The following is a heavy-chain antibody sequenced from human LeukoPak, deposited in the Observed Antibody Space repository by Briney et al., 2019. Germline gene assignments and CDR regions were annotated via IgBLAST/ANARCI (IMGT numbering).Heavy chain of an antibody. J-gene: IGHJ4*02. Sequence: SETLSLTCTVSGYSISSGYYWGWIRQPPGKGLEWIGSIYHSGSTNYNPSLKSRVTISVDTSKNQFSLKLSSVTAADTAVYYCARAEGDHYFDYWGQGTLVTVSP. D-gene: IGHD2-21*02. V-gene: IGHV4-38-2*02. CDR2: IYHSGST. CDR3: ARAEGDHYFDY. CDR1: GYSISSGYY.